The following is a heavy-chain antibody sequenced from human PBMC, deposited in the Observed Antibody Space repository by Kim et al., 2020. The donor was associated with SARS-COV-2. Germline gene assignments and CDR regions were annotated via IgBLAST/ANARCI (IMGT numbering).Heavy chain of an antibody. CDR2: ISSSGSTI. D-gene: IGHD2-15*01. CDR3: AREDGGGQFDY. CDR1: GFTFSSYE. Sequence: GGSLRLSCAASGFTFSSYEMNWVRQAPGKGLEWVSYISSSGSTIYYADSVKGRFTISRDNAKNSLYLQMNSLRAEDTAVYYCAREDGGGQFDYWGQGTLVTVFS. J-gene: IGHJ4*02. V-gene: IGHV3-48*03.